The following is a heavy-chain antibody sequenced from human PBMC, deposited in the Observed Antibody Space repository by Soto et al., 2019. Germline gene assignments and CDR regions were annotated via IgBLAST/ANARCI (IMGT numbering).Heavy chain of an antibody. CDR1: GSSVTSGRYY. J-gene: IGHJ4*02. Sequence: SETLSLTCSVSGSSVTSGRYYWTWIRQSPGKGLEWIGYVYYTGFTSYNPSLKSRVTIPLGTSKTQFSLELSSVTAADTAVYYCARWVAATLYYFYFWGQGTPVTVSS. V-gene: IGHV4-61*01. D-gene: IGHD6-19*01. CDR3: ARWVAATLYYFYF. CDR2: VYYTGFT.